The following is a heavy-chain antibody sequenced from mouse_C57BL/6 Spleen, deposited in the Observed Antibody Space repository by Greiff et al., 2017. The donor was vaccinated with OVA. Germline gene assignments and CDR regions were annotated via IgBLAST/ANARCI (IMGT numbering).Heavy chain of an antibody. V-gene: IGHV1-81*01. CDR2: IYPRSGNT. Sequence: QVQLQQSGAELVRPGASVKLSCKASGYTFTSYGISWVKQRTGQGLEWIGEIYPRSGNTYYNEKFKGKATLTADKSSSTAYMELRSLTSEDAAVYFCAKWGETNWDEAYWGQGTLVTVSA. J-gene: IGHJ3*01. CDR3: AKWGETNWDEAY. CDR1: GYTFTSYG. D-gene: IGHD4-1*01.